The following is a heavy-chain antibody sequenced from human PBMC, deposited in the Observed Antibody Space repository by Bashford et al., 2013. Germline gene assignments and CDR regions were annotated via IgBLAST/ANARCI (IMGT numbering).Heavy chain of an antibody. CDR1: VTPSIITT. D-gene: IGHD3-16*01. Sequence: SETLSSPALSLVTPSIITTGTGSGEPPGNGAWSGLRMSPPFESPQYNPSLASRITVSRDTAKNQFSLKLTSMTAADTAVYYCARRLVSTPVITSDNWFDPWGQGILVTVSS. CDR3: ARRLVSTPVITSDNWFDP. CDR2: SPPFESP. J-gene: IGHJ5*02. V-gene: IGHV4-59*01.